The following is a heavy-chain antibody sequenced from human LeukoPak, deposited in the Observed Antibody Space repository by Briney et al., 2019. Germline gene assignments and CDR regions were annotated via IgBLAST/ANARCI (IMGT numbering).Heavy chain of an antibody. J-gene: IGHJ6*03. Sequence: PGGSLRLSCAASGFSISSYEMNWVRQAPGKGLEWVSHISSSGSTIFYADSVKGRFTISRDNAKNSLYLQMNSLRAEDTAVYYCARVELAPYYYYMDVWGKGTTVTVSS. CDR1: GFSISSYE. CDR3: ARVELAPYYYYMDV. CDR2: ISSSGSTI. D-gene: IGHD1-7*01. V-gene: IGHV3-48*03.